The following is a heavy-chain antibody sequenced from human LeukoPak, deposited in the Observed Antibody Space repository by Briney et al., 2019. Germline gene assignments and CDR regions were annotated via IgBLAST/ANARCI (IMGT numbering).Heavy chain of an antibody. CDR3: ASYRNGAFDI. CDR1: GFTFTTYA. CDR2: ISAYNFDT. Sequence: GTPVKVSCKTSGFTFTTYAISWVRQAPRLGLECMGWISAYNFDTNYAQNVQDRVTMTTDTSTSTAYLELRNLRSDDTAVYFCASYRNGAFDIWGQGTTITVSS. J-gene: IGHJ3*02. D-gene: IGHD1-14*01. V-gene: IGHV1-18*01.